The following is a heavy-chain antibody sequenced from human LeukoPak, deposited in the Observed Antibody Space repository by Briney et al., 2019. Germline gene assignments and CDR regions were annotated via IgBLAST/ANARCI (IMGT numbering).Heavy chain of an antibody. D-gene: IGHD6-19*01. J-gene: IGHJ4*02. V-gene: IGHV1-2*02. Sequence: ASVKVSCKASRYTFTGYYMHWVRQAPGQGLEWMGWINPNSGGTNYAQKFQGRVTMTRDTSISTAYMELSRLRSDDTAVYYCARAGFLAVAGTNYFDYWGQGTLVTVSS. CDR3: ARAGFLAVAGTNYFDY. CDR1: RYTFTGYY. CDR2: INPNSGGT.